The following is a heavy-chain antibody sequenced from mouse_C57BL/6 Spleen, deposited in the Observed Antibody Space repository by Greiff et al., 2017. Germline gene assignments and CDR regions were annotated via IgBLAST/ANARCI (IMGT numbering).Heavy chain of an antibody. CDR3: ARKSNYFAY. Sequence: EVKLMESGGGLVKPGGSLKLSCAASGFTFSSYAMSWVRQTPEKRLEWVATISDGGSYTYYPDNVKGRFTISRDNAKNNLYLQMSHLKSEDTAMYYCARKSNYFAYWGQGTLVTVSA. CDR2: ISDGGSYT. CDR1: GFTFSSYA. V-gene: IGHV5-4*03. J-gene: IGHJ3*01. D-gene: IGHD2-5*01.